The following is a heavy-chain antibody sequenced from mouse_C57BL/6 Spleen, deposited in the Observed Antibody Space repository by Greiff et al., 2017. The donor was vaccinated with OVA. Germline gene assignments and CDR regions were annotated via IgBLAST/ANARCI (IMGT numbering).Heavy chain of an antibody. J-gene: IGHJ4*01. Sequence: EVKLMESGGGLVKPGGSLKLSCAASGFTFSSYAMSWVRQTPEKRLEWVATISDGGSYTYYPDNVKGRFTISRDNAKNNLYLQMSHLKSEDTAMYYCARDRNYYGSSDYYAMDYWGQGTSVTVSS. CDR2: ISDGGSYT. CDR1: GFTFSSYA. V-gene: IGHV5-4*01. CDR3: ARDRNYYGSSDYYAMDY. D-gene: IGHD1-1*01.